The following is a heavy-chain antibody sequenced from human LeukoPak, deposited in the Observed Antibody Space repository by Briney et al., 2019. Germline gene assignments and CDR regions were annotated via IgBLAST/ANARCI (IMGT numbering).Heavy chain of an antibody. Sequence: VASVKVSCKASGDTFTSYYIHWMRQAPGQGLEWLGMITSNIGSTTYAQKFQGRITMTSDKSTSTVYMDLSSLRFEDTAVYFCARTEYHYYYMDVWGKGTTVTVSS. J-gene: IGHJ6*03. CDR3: ARTEYHYYYMDV. CDR2: ITSNIGST. CDR1: GDTFTSYY. V-gene: IGHV1-46*01.